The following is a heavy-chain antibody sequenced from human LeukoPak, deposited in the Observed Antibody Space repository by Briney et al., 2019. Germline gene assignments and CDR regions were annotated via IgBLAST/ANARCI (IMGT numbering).Heavy chain of an antibody. CDR2: IRYDGSNK. CDR3: AKKSEWFGELSSWFDP. D-gene: IGHD3-10*01. Sequence: PGGSLRLSCAASGFTFSSYGMHWVRQAPGKGLEWVAFIRYDGSNKYYADSVKGRFTISRDNSKNTLYLQMKSLRTEDTAVYYCAKKSEWFGELSSWFDPWGQGTLVTVSS. V-gene: IGHV3-30*02. J-gene: IGHJ5*02. CDR1: GFTFSSYG.